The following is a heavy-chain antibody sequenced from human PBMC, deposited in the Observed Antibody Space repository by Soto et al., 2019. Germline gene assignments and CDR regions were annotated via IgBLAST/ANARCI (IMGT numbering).Heavy chain of an antibody. V-gene: IGHV1-69*18. CDR3: ERPSVLLGQFIALVDY. D-gene: IGHD6-6*01. CDR1: GGSFSNSA. J-gene: IGHJ4*02. CDR2: IIPIFTTT. Sequence: QVQLVQSGSEVRRPGSSVKVSCTASGGSFSNSAIAWVRQAPGQGLEWLGMIIPIFTTTNYAQKFKDRLPITKYGSTSTAYMELSGLRSEDTAVYFCERPSVLLGQFIALVDYWGEWTLVTVSS.